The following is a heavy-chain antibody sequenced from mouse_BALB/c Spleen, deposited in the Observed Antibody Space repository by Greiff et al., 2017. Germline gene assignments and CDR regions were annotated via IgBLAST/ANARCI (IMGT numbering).Heavy chain of an antibody. Sequence: VQLQQSGPELVKPGASVKMSCKASGYTFTSYVMHWVQQKPGQGLEWIGYINPYNDGTKYNEKFKGKATLTSDKSSSTAYMELSSLTSEDSAVYYCAREGSTMISWFAYWGQGTLVTVSA. CDR1: GYTFTSYV. D-gene: IGHD2-4*01. CDR3: AREGSTMISWFAY. CDR2: INPYNDGT. V-gene: IGHV1-14*01. J-gene: IGHJ3*01.